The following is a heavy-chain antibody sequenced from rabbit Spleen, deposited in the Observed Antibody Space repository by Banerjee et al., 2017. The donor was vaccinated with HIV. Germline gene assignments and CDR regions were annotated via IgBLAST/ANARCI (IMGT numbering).Heavy chain of an antibody. CDR1: GFSFSSNYY. D-gene: IGHD2-1*01. CDR3: ARGSATMTMVITGYYLNL. V-gene: IGHV1S40*01. Sequence: QSLEESGGDLVKPGASLTLTCTASGFSFSSNYYMCWVRQAPGKGLECIACIYAGYSGSSYYASWAKGRFTISKTSSTTVTLQLNSLTAADTATYFCARGSATMTMVITGYYLNLWGPGTLVTVS. CDR2: IYAGYSGSS. J-gene: IGHJ4*01.